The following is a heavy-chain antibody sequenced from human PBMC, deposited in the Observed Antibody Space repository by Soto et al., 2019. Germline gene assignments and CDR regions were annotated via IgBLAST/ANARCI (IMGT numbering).Heavy chain of an antibody. CDR3: ALQSVDMATFYMSVY. CDR2: INHSGST. J-gene: IGHJ4*02. CDR1: GGSFSGYY. V-gene: IGHV4-34*01. Sequence: QVQLQQWGAGLLKPSETLSLTCAVYGGSFSGYYWSWIRQPPGKGLEWIGEINHSGSTNYNPSLKRRVTIPGDPSTTQFSLKLSSVTAADTAVYYCALQSVDMATFYMSVYWGQGTLVTVSS. D-gene: IGHD5-12*01.